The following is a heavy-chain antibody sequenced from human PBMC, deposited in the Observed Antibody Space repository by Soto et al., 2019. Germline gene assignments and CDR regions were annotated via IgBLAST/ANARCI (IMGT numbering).Heavy chain of an antibody. Sequence: SETLSLTCTVSGDSITSGDNYWSWIRQPPGKGLEWIGYIYHSGHTYYNPSLKSRLSISVDTSKNHFSLRLTSMTAADTAVYYCARNARITGTRVYYYYGMDVWGQGATVTVSS. V-gene: IGHV4-30-4*01. CDR3: ARNARITGTRVYYYYGMDV. J-gene: IGHJ6*02. CDR2: IYHSGHT. CDR1: GDSITSGDNY. D-gene: IGHD1-7*01.